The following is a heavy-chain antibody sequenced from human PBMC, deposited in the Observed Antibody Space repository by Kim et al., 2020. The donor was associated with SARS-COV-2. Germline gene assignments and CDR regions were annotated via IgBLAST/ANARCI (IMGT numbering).Heavy chain of an antibody. CDR3: ARHAGLIAAAGFDAFDI. J-gene: IGHJ3*02. D-gene: IGHD6-13*01. CDR1: GGSISSSSYY. Sequence: SETLSLTRTVSGGSISSSSYYWGWIRQPPGKGLEWIGSIYYSGSTYYNPSLKSRVTISVDTSKNQFSLKLSSVTAADTAVYYCARHAGLIAAAGFDAFDIWGQGTMVTVSS. CDR2: IYYSGST. V-gene: IGHV4-39*01.